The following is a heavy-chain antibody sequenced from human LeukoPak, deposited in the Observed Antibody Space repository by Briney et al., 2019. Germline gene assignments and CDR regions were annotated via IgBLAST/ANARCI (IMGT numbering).Heavy chain of an antibody. V-gene: IGHV1-2*02. CDR2: INPNSGGT. Sequence: ASVKVSCKASGYTFTGYYMHWVRQAPGQGLEWMGWINPNSGGTNYAQKFQGRVTKTRDTSISTAYMELSRLRSDDTAVYYCARDRWRAARRGNWFDPWGQGTLVTVSS. CDR3: ARDRWRAARRGNWFDP. D-gene: IGHD6-6*01. CDR1: GYTFTGYY. J-gene: IGHJ5*02.